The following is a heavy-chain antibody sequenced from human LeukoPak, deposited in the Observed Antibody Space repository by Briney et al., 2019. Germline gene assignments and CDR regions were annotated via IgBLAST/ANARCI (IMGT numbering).Heavy chain of an antibody. CDR3: ARDYYDSSGYLEYYFDY. CDR2: ISSSSSYI. CDR1: GFTFSSYS. D-gene: IGHD3-22*01. V-gene: IGHV3-21*01. Sequence: GGSLRLSCAASGFTFSSYSMNWVRQAPGKGLEWVSSISSSSSYIYYADSVKGRFTISRDNAKNSLYLQMNSLRAEDTAVYYCARDYYDSSGYLEYYFDYWGQGTLVTVSS. J-gene: IGHJ4*02.